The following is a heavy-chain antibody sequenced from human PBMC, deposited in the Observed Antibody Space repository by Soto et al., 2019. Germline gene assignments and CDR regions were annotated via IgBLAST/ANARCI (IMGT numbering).Heavy chain of an antibody. D-gene: IGHD2-8*01. J-gene: IGHJ5*02. CDR1: GGSISSYY. CDR3: AREGCTNGVCYGENWFDP. Sequence: SETLSLTCTVSGGSISSYYWSWIRQPPGKGLEWIGYIYYSGSTNYNPSLKSRVTISVDTSKNQFSLKLSSVTAADTAVYYCAREGCTNGVCYGENWFDPWGQGTRVTVSS. CDR2: IYYSGST. V-gene: IGHV4-59*01.